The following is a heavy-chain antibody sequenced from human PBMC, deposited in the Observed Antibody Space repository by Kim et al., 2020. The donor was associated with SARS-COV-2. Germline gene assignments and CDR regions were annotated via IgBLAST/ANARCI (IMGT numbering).Heavy chain of an antibody. D-gene: IGHD3-10*01. CDR2: ISGNGGNT. CDR1: GFTFSSYA. J-gene: IGHJ3*02. V-gene: IGHV3-23*01. Sequence: GGSLRLSCAASGFTFSSYALRWVRQAPGKGLEWVSAISGNGGNTYYADSVKGRFTISRDNSKNTLYLQMNSLRAEDTAVYYCAKDYSVWFGDPRAFDISGPKRMVTASP. CDR3: AKDYSVWFGDPRAFDI.